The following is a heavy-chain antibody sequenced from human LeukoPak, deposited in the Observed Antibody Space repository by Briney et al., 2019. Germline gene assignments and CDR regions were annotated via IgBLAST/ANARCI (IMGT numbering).Heavy chain of an antibody. Sequence: GGSLRLSCAASGFTFSSYGMHWVRQAPGKGLEWVAFIRNDGSNKYYADSVKGRFTISRDNSKNTLYLQMNSLRAEDTAVYYCVRDGLYYFDYWGQGTLVTVSS. D-gene: IGHD3-10*01. CDR3: VRDGLYYFDY. V-gene: IGHV3-30*02. CDR1: GFTFSSYG. J-gene: IGHJ4*02. CDR2: IRNDGSNK.